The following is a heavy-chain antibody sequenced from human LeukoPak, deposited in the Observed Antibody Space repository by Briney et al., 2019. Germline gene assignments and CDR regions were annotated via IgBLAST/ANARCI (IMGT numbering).Heavy chain of an antibody. D-gene: IGHD5-12*01. CDR2: FDPEDGET. Sequence: ASVKVSCKVSGYTLTELSMHWVRQAPGKGLEWMGGFDPEDGETIYAQKFQGRVTMTEDTSTDTAYMELSSLRSDDTAVYYCARLSGSAYDFPFDSWGQGTLVTVSS. J-gene: IGHJ4*02. CDR1: GYTLTELS. CDR3: ARLSGSAYDFPFDS. V-gene: IGHV1-24*01.